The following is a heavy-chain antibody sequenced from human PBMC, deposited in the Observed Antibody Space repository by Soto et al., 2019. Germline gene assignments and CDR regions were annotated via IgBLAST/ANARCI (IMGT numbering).Heavy chain of an antibody. CDR2: ISATGVKT. CDR1: GFPFSDYA. J-gene: IGHJ4*02. CDR3: TKSRSAMIHYFDF. D-gene: IGHD3-22*01. Sequence: PGGSLRLSCAASGFPFSDYAMNWVSQAPGKGLEWVSGISATGVKTYSADSVKGRFTISRDNSKDTVYLEMNSLRAEDTAVYYCTKSRSAMIHYFDFWGLGALVTVSS. V-gene: IGHV3-23*01.